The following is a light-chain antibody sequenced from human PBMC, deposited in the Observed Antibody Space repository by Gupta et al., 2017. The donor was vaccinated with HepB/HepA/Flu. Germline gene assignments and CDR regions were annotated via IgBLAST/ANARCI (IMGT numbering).Light chain of an antibody. Sequence: EIVLTQSPATLSLSPGERATLSCRASQSVSSYLAWYQQKPGQAPRLLIYDASNRAPGIPARFSGSGSGTDFTLTISSLEPEDFAVYYCLQRSNWPITFGTGTKVEIK. V-gene: IGKV3-11*01. CDR3: LQRSNWPIT. CDR1: QSVSSY. CDR2: DAS. J-gene: IGKJ4*01.